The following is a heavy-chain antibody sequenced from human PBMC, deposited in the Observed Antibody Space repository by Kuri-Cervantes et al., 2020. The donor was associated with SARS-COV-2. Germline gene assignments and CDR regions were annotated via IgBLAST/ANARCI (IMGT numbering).Heavy chain of an antibody. J-gene: IGHJ5*02. CDR2: MNPNSGNT. V-gene: IGHV1-8*01. CDR3: AREGPGYSYGYSWFDP. D-gene: IGHD5-18*01. Sequence: ASVKVPCKASGYTFTSYDINWVRQATGQGLEWMGWMNPNSGNTGYAQKFQGRVTMTRNTSISTAYMELSSLRSEDTAVYYCAREGPGYSYGYSWFDPWGQGTLVTVSS. CDR1: GYTFTSYD.